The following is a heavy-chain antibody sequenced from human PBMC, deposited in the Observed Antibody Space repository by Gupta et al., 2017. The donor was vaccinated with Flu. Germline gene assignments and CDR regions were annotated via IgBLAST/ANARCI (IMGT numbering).Heavy chain of an antibody. D-gene: IGHD3-10*01. J-gene: IGHJ3*02. CDR2: MDSSAKYT. Sequence: APGRRVERFSSMDSSAKYTYYVDSVKGGVTICKDNAKISLFLQMNSLRAEDTAVYYCAGASTVVQERHDCGDIWGQGTVVTVST. V-gene: IGHV3-21*01. CDR3: AGASTVVQERHDCGDI.